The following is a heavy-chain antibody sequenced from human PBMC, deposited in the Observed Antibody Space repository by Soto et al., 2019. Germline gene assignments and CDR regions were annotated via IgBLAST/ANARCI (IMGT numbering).Heavy chain of an antibody. J-gene: IGHJ5*02. V-gene: IGHV4-59*11. CDR1: GDSIKTHY. D-gene: IGHD2-2*03. CDR3: ASGWMAAFDT. Sequence: SETLSLTCNVTGDSIKTHYWSWIRQPPGKGLEWIGYIYYSGSTLYNPSLKRRVTISVDTAKNQFSLRLNSLTAADTAVYYCASGWMAAFDTWGQGTLVTVSS. CDR2: IYYSGST.